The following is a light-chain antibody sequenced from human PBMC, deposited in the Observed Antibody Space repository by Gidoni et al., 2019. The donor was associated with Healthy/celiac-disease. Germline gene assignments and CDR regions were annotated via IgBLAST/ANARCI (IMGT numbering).Light chain of an antibody. CDR1: QTISNW. CDR3: QQYNSYSLT. V-gene: IGKV1-5*03. CDR2: KAS. Sequence: DIQMTQSPSTLSASVGDRVTITCRASQTISNWLAWYQQKPGNAPKVLVYKASSLESGVPSRFSGRGSGTEFTLTISSLQPDDFATYYCQQYNSYSLTFGQGTRLEIK. J-gene: IGKJ5*01.